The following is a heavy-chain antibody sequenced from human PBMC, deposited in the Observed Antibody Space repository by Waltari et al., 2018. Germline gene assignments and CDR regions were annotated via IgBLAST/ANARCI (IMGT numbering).Heavy chain of an antibody. V-gene: IGHV1-69*01. J-gene: IGHJ6*02. D-gene: IGHD5-12*01. CDR2: NIPIFGTA. Sequence: QVQLVQSGAEVKKPGSSVKVSCKASGGTFSSYAISWVRQAPGQGLEWMGGNIPIFGTANYAQKCRGRVTITADEETSTAYIELSSLRSEDTAVYYCASTYNMATITPSYYGMDVWGQGTTVTVSS. CDR3: ASTYNMATITPSYYGMDV. CDR1: GGTFSSYA.